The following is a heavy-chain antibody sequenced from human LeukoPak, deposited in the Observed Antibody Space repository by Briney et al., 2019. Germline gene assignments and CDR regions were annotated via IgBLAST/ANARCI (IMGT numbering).Heavy chain of an antibody. J-gene: IGHJ4*02. CDR2: ISGSGGST. Sequence: GGSLRLSCAASGFTFSTYNMNWVRQAPGKGLEWVSAISGSGGSTYYADSVKGRFTISRDNSKNTLYLQMNSLRAEDTAVYYCARPVDTAMVTSDYWGQGTLVTVPS. CDR3: ARPVDTAMVTSDY. V-gene: IGHV3-23*01. CDR1: GFTFSTYN. D-gene: IGHD5-18*01.